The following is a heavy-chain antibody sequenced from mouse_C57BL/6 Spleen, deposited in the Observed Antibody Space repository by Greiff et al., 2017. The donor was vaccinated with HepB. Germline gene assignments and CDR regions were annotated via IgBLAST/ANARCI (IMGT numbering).Heavy chain of an antibody. J-gene: IGHJ4*01. V-gene: IGHV1-55*01. CDR3: ARDDYYGDAMDY. Sequence: QVQLQQPGAELVKPGASVKLSCKASGYTFTSYWITWVKQRPGQGLEWIGDIYPGSGSTNYNEKFKSKATLTVDTSSSTAYMQLSSLTSEDSAVYDCARDDYYGDAMDYWGQGTSVTVSA. D-gene: IGHD1-2*01. CDR1: GYTFTSYW. CDR2: IYPGSGST.